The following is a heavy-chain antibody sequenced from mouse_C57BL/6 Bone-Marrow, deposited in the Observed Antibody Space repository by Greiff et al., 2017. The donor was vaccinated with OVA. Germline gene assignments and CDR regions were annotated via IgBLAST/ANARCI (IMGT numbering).Heavy chain of an antibody. CDR3: ARDHYSNGPAY. CDR1: GYSITSGYY. J-gene: IGHJ3*01. D-gene: IGHD2-5*01. Sequence: EVKLQESGPGLVKPSQSLSLTCSVTGYSITSGYYWNWIRQFPGNKLEWMGYISYDGSNNYNPSLKNRISITRDTSKNQFFLKLNSVTTEDTATYYCARDHYSNGPAYWGQGTLVTVSA. CDR2: ISYDGSN. V-gene: IGHV3-6*01.